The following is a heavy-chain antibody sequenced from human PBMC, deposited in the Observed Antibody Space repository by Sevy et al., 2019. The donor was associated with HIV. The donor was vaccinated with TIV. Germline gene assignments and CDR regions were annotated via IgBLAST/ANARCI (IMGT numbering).Heavy chain of an antibody. CDR2: ISYDGSNK. Sequence: GGSLRLSCAASGFTFSSYAMHWVRQAPGKGLEWVAVISYDGSNKYYADSVKGRFTISRDNSKNTLYLQMNSLRAEDTAVYYCAREENHNYYYYDGMDVWGQGTTVTVSS. V-gene: IGHV3-30*04. CDR1: GFTFSSYA. CDR3: AREENHNYYYYDGMDV. J-gene: IGHJ6*02.